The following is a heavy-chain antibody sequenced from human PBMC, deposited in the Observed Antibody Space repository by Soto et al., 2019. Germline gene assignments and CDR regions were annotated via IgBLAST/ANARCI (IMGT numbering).Heavy chain of an antibody. J-gene: IGHJ4*02. CDR1: GYTFTSYD. Sequence: QVQLVQSGAEVKKPGASVKVSCKASGYTFTSYDINWVRQATGQGVGWMGWMNPNSGKTGYAQKGNGIVTMHRNITISTAYLKLSSLKSSDTGVYYCARTIYGDNVDYWGQGTRVTVSS. CDR2: MNPNSGKT. D-gene: IGHD4-17*01. CDR3: ARTIYGDNVDY. V-gene: IGHV1-8*01.